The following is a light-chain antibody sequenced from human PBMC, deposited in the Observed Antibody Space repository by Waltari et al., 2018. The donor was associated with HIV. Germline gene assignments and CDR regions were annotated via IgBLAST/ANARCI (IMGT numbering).Light chain of an antibody. CDR2: RNN. CDR1: SSNIGSNY. V-gene: IGLV1-47*01. J-gene: IGLJ2*01. Sequence: QSVLTQPPSASGTPGQRVTISCSGSSSNIGSNYVYWYQQLPGTAPKSLIYRNNQRPSGVPDRFSGSKSGTSASLAISGLRSEDEADYYCAAWDDSLRGVVFGGGTKLTVL. CDR3: AAWDDSLRGVV.